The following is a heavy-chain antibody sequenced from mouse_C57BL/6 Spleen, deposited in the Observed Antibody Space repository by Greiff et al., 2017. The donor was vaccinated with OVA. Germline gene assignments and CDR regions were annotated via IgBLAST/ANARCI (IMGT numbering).Heavy chain of an antibody. CDR3: ASDYYGSSWYFDV. CDR2: IWSGGST. J-gene: IGHJ1*03. Sequence: VNLVESGPGLVQPSQSLSITCTVSGFSLTSYGVHWVRQSPGKGLEWLGVIWSGGSTDYNAAFISRLSISKDNSKSQVFFKMNSLQADDTAIYYCASDYYGSSWYFDVWGTGTTVTVSS. CDR1: GFSLTSYG. D-gene: IGHD1-1*01. V-gene: IGHV2-2*01.